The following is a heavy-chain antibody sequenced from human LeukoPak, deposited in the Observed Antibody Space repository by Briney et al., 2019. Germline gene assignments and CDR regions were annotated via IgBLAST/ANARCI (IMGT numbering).Heavy chain of an antibody. CDR2: IYHSGST. CDR3: ARPGYGGNSPFDY. V-gene: IGHV4-38-2*01. J-gene: IGHJ4*02. CDR1: GYSISSGYY. D-gene: IGHD4-23*01. Sequence: KPSETLSLTCAVSGYSISSGYYWGWIRQPPGKGLEWIGSIYHSGSTYYNPSLKSRVTISVDTSKNQFSLQLSSVTAADTAVYYCARPGYGGNSPFDYWGQGTLVTVSS.